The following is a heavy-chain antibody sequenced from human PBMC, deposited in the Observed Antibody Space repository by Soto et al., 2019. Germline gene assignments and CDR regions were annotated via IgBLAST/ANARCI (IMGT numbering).Heavy chain of an antibody. Sequence: ASVQVSCKTSGYTVGSYVTTWVRQAPGQGLEWLVWISAHRGHTVYAQNLQGRVTRTTDTYTGPAYLELSSLRSDDTAVYYCARVLQRQIVERLFQYYAMDVWGQGTTVTVS. CDR2: ISAHRGHT. CDR1: GYTVGSYV. CDR3: ARVLQRQIVERLFQYYAMDV. J-gene: IGHJ6*02. V-gene: IGHV1-18*01. D-gene: IGHD2-21*01.